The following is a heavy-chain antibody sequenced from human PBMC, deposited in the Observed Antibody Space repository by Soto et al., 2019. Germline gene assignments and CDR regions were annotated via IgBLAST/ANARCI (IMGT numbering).Heavy chain of an antibody. J-gene: IGHJ4*02. CDR2: IIPIFGTA. CDR1: GGTFSSYA. V-gene: IGHV1-69*13. D-gene: IGHD3-10*01. CDR3: ARVFSYGSGSYYFDY. Sequence: SVKVSCKASGGTFSSYAISWVRQAPGQGLEWMGGIIPIFGTANYAQKFQGRVTITADESTSTAYMELSSLRSEDTAVYYCARVFSYGSGSYYFDYWGQGTLVTVS.